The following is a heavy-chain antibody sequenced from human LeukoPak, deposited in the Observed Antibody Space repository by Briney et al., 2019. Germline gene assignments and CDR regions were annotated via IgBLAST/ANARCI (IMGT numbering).Heavy chain of an antibody. J-gene: IGHJ4*02. V-gene: IGHV3-21*01. D-gene: IGHD1-26*01. Sequence: KPGGSLRLSCAASGFTFSSYSMNWVRQAPGKGLEWVSSISSSSSYIYYADSVKGRFTISRDNAKNSLYLQMNSLRAEDTAVYYCARSKNSGSYARPLDYWGQGTLVTVSS. CDR2: ISSSSSYI. CDR3: ARSKNSGSYARPLDY. CDR1: GFTFSSYS.